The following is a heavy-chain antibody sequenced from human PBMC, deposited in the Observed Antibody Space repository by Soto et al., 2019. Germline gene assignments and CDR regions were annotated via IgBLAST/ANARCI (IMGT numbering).Heavy chain of an antibody. CDR1: RFTFSSYA. Sequence: EVQLVESGEGLVQPGGSLRLSCAASRFTFSSYAIYWVRQAPGKGLEYVSAISSNGGSTYYADSVKGRFTISRDNSKNTLYLQMGSLRAEDMAVYYCARGATTYAFDIWGQGTMVTVSS. V-gene: IGHV3-64*02. CDR2: ISSNGGST. D-gene: IGHD1-26*01. CDR3: ARGATTYAFDI. J-gene: IGHJ3*02.